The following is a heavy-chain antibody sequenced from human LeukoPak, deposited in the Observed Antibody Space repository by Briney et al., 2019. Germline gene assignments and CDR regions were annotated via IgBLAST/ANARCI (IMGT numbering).Heavy chain of an antibody. CDR1: GFMFSFYS. CDR2: IDTSSSTT. Sequence: SGGSLRLSCAASGFMFSFYSINWVRQAPGKGLEWVSYIDTSSSTTYYADSVKGRFTISRDNSKNTLYLQMNSLRAEDTAVYYCAKGYDINYFDYWGQGTLVTVSS. J-gene: IGHJ4*02. CDR3: AKGYDINYFDY. D-gene: IGHD3-9*01. V-gene: IGHV3-48*01.